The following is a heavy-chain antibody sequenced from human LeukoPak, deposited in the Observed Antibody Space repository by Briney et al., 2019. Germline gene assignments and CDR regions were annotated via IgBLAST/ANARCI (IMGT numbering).Heavy chain of an antibody. V-gene: IGHV3-21*01. Sequence: GGSLRLSCAASGFTFSSYSMNWVRQAPGKGLEWVSSISSSSSYMYYADSVKGRFTISRDNAKNSLYLQMNSLRAEDTAVYYCARDGMTTPAFDYWGQGTLVTVSS. CDR2: ISSSSSYM. CDR1: GFTFSSYS. CDR3: ARDGMTTPAFDY. D-gene: IGHD4-11*01. J-gene: IGHJ4*02.